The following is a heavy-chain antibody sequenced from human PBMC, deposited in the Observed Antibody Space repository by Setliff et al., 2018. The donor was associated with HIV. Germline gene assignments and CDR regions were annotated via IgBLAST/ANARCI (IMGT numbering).Heavy chain of an antibody. D-gene: IGHD6-13*01. Sequence: GGSLRLSCAGSGFTFNNFWMAWVRQAPGKGLEWVANIKEDGTARYYVDSVEGRFTISRDNSKNTLSLQMNSLRAEDTAVYYCARGFSSSWYYYHMDVWGKGTTVTVS. CDR1: GFTFNNFW. CDR2: IKEDGTAR. V-gene: IGHV3-7*01. J-gene: IGHJ6*03. CDR3: ARGFSSSWYYYHMDV.